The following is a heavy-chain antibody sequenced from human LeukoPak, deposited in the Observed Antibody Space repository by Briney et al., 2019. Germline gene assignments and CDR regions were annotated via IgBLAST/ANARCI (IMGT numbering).Heavy chain of an antibody. J-gene: IGHJ4*02. CDR2: INSDGSST. V-gene: IGHV3-74*01. Sequence: GGSLRLSCAASGFTFSVAAMTWVRQAPGQGLVWVSRINSDGSSTAYADSVKGRFTISRDNAKNTLYLQMNSLRAEDTAVYYCARDRSGPDYWGQGTLVTVSS. CDR3: ARDRSGPDY. CDR1: GFTFSVAA.